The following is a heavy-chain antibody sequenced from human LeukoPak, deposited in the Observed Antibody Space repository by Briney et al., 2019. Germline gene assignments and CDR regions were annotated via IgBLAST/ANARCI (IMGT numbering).Heavy chain of an antibody. CDR3: AREAHYDSSGHYDY. CDR2: IGTAGDT. Sequence: GGSLRLSCAASGFTFSSCDMHWVRQATGKGLEWVSAIGTAGDTYYPGSVKGRFTISRENAKNSLYLQMNSLRAEDTAVYYCAREAHYDSSGHYDYWGQGTLVTVSS. V-gene: IGHV3-13*01. D-gene: IGHD3-22*01. CDR1: GFTFSSCD. J-gene: IGHJ4*02.